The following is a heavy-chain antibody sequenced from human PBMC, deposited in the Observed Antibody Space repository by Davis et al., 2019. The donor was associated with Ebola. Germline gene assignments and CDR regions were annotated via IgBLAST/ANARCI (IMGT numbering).Heavy chain of an antibody. J-gene: IGHJ6*04. V-gene: IGHV4-34*01. CDR1: GGSFSGYY. CDR3: ARDRARQYSSSSLYYYGMDV. CDR2: INHSGST. Sequence: SETLSLTCAVYGGSFSGYYWSWIRQPPGKGLEWIGEINHSGSTNYNPSLKSRVTISVDTSKNQFSLKLSSVTAADTAVYYCARDRARQYSSSSLYYYGMDVWGKGTTVTVSS. D-gene: IGHD6-6*01.